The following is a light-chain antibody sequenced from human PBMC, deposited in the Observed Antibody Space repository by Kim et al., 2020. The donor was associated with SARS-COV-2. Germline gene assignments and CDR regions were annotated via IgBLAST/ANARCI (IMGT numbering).Light chain of an antibody. V-gene: IGKV1-5*01. CDR2: GAS. Sequence: VEGRVPISRRGHRGIGGWLAWYQQKPGKAPTLLIYGASSRESGVPARFSGSGSGTEFTLTISSLQPDDSATYYCQQHSTYPSTFGQGTRLEIK. J-gene: IGKJ5*01. CDR3: QQHSTYPST. CDR1: RGIGGW.